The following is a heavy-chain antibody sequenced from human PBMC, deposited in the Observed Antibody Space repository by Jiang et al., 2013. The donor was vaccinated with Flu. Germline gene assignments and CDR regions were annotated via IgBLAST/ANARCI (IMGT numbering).Heavy chain of an antibody. Sequence: WVRQGPGKELEWIGTMSYSGTPNYKPSLRGRATISVDTSKNQFSLKLTSVTAADTAVFYCASHAAADYADSWGQGTLVTVSS. D-gene: IGHD6-25*01. V-gene: IGHV4-39*01. J-gene: IGHJ4*02. CDR3: ASHAAADYADS. CDR2: MSYSGTP.